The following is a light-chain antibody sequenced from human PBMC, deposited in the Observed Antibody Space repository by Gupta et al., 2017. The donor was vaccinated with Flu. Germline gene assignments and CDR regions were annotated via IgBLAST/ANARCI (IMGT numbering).Light chain of an antibody. V-gene: IGLV3-10*01. CDR1: ALPKKY. J-gene: IGLJ1*01. CDR2: EDS. Sequence: SYELTQPPSVSVSPGQTARITCPGDALPKKYAYWYQQKSGQAPVLVIYEDSKRPSGIPERFSGSSSGTMATLTISGAQVEDEADYYWYSTDSSGNHRVFGTGTKVT. CDR3: YSTDSSGNHRV.